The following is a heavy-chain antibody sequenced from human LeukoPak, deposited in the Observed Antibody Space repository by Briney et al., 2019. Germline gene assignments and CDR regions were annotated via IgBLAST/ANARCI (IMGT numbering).Heavy chain of an antibody. D-gene: IGHD2-15*01. CDR2: IRYDGSNK. J-gene: IGHJ4*02. Sequence: GGSLRLSCAASGFTFSSYGMHWVRQAPGKGLEWVAFIRYDGSNKYYADSVKGRFTISRDNSKNTLYLQMNSLRAEDTAVYYCAKGPGWWLRGGSFDYWGQGTLVTVSS. CDR1: GFTFSSYG. CDR3: AKGPGWWLRGGSFDY. V-gene: IGHV3-30*02.